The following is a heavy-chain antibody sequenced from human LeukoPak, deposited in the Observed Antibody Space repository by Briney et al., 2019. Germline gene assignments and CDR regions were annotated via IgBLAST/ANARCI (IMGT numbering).Heavy chain of an antibody. CDR2: IYYSGST. Sequence: PSEPLSLTCILPVGSLRGYYGSWIRHPHGKGREWIGYIYYSGSTNYNPSLKSRVTISVDTSKNQFSLKLSSVTAADTAVYYCARDLGGWDSSGQNYWGQGTLVTVSS. D-gene: IGHD3-22*01. J-gene: IGHJ4*02. CDR1: VGSLRGYY. V-gene: IGHV4-59*01. CDR3: ARDLGGWDSSGQNY.